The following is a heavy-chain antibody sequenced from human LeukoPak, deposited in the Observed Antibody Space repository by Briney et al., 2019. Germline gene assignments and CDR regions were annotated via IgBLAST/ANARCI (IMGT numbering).Heavy chain of an antibody. J-gene: IGHJ3*02. Sequence: PSGTLSLTCAVSGGSISSSNWWSWVRPPPGKGLEWIGEIYHSGSTNYNPSLKSRVTISVDKSENQFSLKLSSVTAADTAVYYCARVITVAGTHDAFDIWGQGTTVTVPS. CDR3: ARVITVAGTHDAFDI. V-gene: IGHV4-4*02. CDR1: GGSISSSNW. CDR2: IYHSGST. D-gene: IGHD6-19*01.